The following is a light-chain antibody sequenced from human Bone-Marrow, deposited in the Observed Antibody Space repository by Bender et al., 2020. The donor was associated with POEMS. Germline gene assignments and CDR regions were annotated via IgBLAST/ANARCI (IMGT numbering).Light chain of an antibody. J-gene: IGLJ1*01. Sequence: QSALTQPASVSGSPGQSITISCTGTSSDVGGHNFVSWYQQHPGKAPKLIIYEVTKRPSGVPARFSGSKSGNTASLTVSGLHTEDEADYYCSSYDATTTLFVFGSGTKVSVL. CDR1: SSDVGGHNF. V-gene: IGLV2-8*01. CDR3: SSYDATTTLFV. CDR2: EVT.